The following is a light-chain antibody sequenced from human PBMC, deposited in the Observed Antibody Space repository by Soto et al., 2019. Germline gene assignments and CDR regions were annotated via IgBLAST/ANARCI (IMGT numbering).Light chain of an antibody. J-gene: IGKJ1*01. CDR1: QSISSW. V-gene: IGKV1-5*01. CDR2: DAS. CDR3: QQYNSYPWT. Sequence: DIQMTPSPSTLSASVGDRVTITCRASQSISSWLAWYQQKPGKAPKLLIYDASSLESGVPSRFSGSGSGTEFPLTISSLQPDDFATYYCQQYNSYPWTFGQGTKVEIK.